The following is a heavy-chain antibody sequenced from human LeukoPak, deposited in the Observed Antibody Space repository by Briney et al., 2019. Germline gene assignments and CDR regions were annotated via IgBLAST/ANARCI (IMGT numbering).Heavy chain of an antibody. J-gene: IGHJ6*03. CDR3: ARSYYYYYMDV. CDR2: INHSGST. V-gene: IGHV4-34*01. CDR1: GGSFSGYY. Sequence: SETLSLTCAVYGGSFSGYYWSWIRQPPGKGLEWIGEINHSGSTNYNPSLKSRVTISVDTSKNQFSLKLSSVTAADTAVYYCARSYYYYYMDVWGKGTTVTVSS.